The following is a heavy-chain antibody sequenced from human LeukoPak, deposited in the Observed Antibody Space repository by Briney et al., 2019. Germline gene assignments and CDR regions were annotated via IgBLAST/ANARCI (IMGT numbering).Heavy chain of an antibody. Sequence: GGSLRLSCVASWFIFSDYAMRWVRHAPAGGLEGVSSLRGDGETFYTDSVKWRFTLSRDHSRNTVYLQLNNLRVEDTAVYYCAKASWVTSADAVLWGQGTLVTVS. V-gene: IGHV3-23*01. CDR3: AKASWVTSADAVL. D-gene: IGHD3-3*01. J-gene: IGHJ4*02. CDR1: WFIFSDYA. CDR2: LRGDGET.